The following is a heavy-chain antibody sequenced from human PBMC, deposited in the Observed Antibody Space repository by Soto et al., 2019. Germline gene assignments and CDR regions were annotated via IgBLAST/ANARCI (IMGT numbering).Heavy chain of an antibody. Sequence: GWSLRLSCAASGFTFSSYGMHWVRQDPGKGLEWVAVISYDGSNKYYADSVKGRFTISRDNSKNTLYLQMNSLRAEDTAVYYCAKDYYDSSGDPGDAFDIWGQGTMVTVSS. V-gene: IGHV3-30*18. CDR1: GFTFSSYG. CDR2: ISYDGSNK. J-gene: IGHJ3*02. D-gene: IGHD3-22*01. CDR3: AKDYYDSSGDPGDAFDI.